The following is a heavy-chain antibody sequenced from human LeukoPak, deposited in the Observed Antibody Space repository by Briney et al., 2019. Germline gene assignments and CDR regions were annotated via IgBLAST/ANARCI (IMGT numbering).Heavy chain of an antibody. CDR1: GYTFTNYG. CDR3: ATSDYSDSSAYPFDY. D-gene: IGHD3-22*01. V-gene: IGHV1-18*01. J-gene: IGHJ4*02. Sequence: ASVKVSCKASGYTFTNYGLIWVRQAPGQGHEWMGWISPYNGNTDYTQNLQGRVTMTTDTSTSTAYMELRSLRSDDTAVYYCATSDYSDSSAYPFDYWGQGTLVTVSS. CDR2: ISPYNGNT.